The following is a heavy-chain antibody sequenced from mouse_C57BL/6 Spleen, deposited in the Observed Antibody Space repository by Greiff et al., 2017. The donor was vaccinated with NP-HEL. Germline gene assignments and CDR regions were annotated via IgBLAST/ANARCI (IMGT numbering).Heavy chain of an antibody. Sequence: QVQLQQPGAELVRPGSSVKLSCKASGYTFTSYWMDWVKQRPGQGLEWIGNIYPSDSETHYNQKFKDKATLTVDKSSSTAYMQLSSLTSEDSAVYYCARDYYGNCAAMDYWGQGTSVTVSS. D-gene: IGHD2-1*01. V-gene: IGHV1-61*01. J-gene: IGHJ4*01. CDR1: GYTFTSYW. CDR3: ARDYYGNCAAMDY. CDR2: IYPSDSET.